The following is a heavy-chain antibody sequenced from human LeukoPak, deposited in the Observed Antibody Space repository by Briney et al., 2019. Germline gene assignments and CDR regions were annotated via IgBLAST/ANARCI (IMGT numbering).Heavy chain of an antibody. CDR2: IRSKAYGGTT. CDR1: GLTFGDYA. CDR3: TRDIYDFWSGYYIPPPLASSGNFDY. V-gene: IGHV3-49*03. Sequence: GGSLRLSCTASGLTFGDYAMSWFRQAPGKGLEWVGFIRSKAYGGTTEYAASVKGRFTISRDDSKSIAYLQMNSLKTEDTAVYYCTRDIYDFWSGYYIPPPLASSGNFDYWGQGTLVTVSS. J-gene: IGHJ4*02. D-gene: IGHD3-3*01.